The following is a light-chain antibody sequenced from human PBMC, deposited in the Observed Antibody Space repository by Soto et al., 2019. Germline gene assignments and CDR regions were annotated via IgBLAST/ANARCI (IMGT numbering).Light chain of an antibody. V-gene: IGLV1-51*01. CDR3: GSWDSSLSAYV. CDR2: DDD. J-gene: IGLJ1*01. CDR1: SSNIGGNS. Sequence: QSVMTQPPSVSAAPGQKVTISCSGSSSNIGGNSVSWYQQLPGTTPKLLIYDDDKRPSGIRDRFSGSKSGTSATLGITGFQTGDEADYYCGSWDSSLSAYVFATGTKLTVL.